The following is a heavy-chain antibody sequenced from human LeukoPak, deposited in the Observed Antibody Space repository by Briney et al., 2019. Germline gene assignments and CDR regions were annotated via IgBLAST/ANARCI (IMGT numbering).Heavy chain of an antibody. Sequence: SVKVSCKXSGGTFSSYAISWVRQAPGQGLEWMGRIIPIFGTANYAQKFQGRVTITTDESTSTAYMELSSLRSEDTAVYYCARGGQLLHYYYYYMDVWGKGTTVTVSS. CDR3: ARGGQLLHYYYYYMDV. J-gene: IGHJ6*03. D-gene: IGHD2-2*01. V-gene: IGHV1-69*05. CDR1: GGTFSSYA. CDR2: IIPIFGTA.